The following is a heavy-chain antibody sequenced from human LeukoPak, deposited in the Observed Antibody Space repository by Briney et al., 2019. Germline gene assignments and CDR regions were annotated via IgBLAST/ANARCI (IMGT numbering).Heavy chain of an antibody. V-gene: IGHV3-30*02. CDR2: IWYDGSNK. CDR1: GFTVSSNY. Sequence: GGSLRLSCAASGFTVSSNYMGWVRQAPGKGLEWVAFIWYDGSNKYYADSVKGRFTISRDNSKNTLYLQMNSLRAEDTAVYYCAKEGRAARPTHDYYYYYGMDVWGQGTTVTVSS. CDR3: AKEGRAARPTHDYYYYYGMDV. J-gene: IGHJ6*02. D-gene: IGHD6-6*01.